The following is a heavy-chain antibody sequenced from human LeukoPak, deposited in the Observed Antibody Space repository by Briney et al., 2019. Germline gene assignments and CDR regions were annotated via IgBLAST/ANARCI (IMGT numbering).Heavy chain of an antibody. CDR3: TTGLFLEGYNGIDY. D-gene: IGHD3-3*01. CDR1: GFTFSSYS. CDR2: ISSSSSYI. J-gene: IGHJ4*02. Sequence: GGSLRLSCAASGFTFSSYSMNWVRQAPGKGLEWVSSISSSSSYIYYADSVKGRFTISRDNAKNSLYLQMNSLRAEDTAVYYCTTGLFLEGYNGIDYWGQGTLVTVSS. V-gene: IGHV3-21*01.